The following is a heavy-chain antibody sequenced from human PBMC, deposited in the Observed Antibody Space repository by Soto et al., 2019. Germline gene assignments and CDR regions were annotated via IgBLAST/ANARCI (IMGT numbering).Heavy chain of an antibody. CDR1: GGSISSGGYY. J-gene: IGHJ4*02. Sequence: PSETLSLTCTVSGGSISSGGYYWSWIRQHPGKGLEWIGYIYYSGSTYYNPSLKSRVTISVDTSKNQFSLKLSSVTAADTAVYYCARGIAARPLSYWGQGTLVTVSS. D-gene: IGHD6-6*01. CDR2: IYYSGST. CDR3: ARGIAARPLSY. V-gene: IGHV4-31*03.